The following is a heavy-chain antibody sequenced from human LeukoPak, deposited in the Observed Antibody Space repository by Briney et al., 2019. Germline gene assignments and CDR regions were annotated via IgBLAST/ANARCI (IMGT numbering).Heavy chain of an antibody. CDR1: GFTFRDYY. V-gene: IGHV3-11*06. J-gene: IGHJ4*02. CDR2: ISGASTFT. CDR3: ARVAYCSGDCYHYFEY. D-gene: IGHD2-21*02. Sequence: GGSLRLSCAASGFTFRDYYMSWIRQAPGKGLEWASYISGASTFTNYADSVKGRFAISRDNAKNTLYLQLNSPRAEDTAVYYCARVAYCSGDCYHYFEYWGQGTLVTVSS.